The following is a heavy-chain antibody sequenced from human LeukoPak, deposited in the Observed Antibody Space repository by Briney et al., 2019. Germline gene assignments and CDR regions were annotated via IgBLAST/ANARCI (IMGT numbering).Heavy chain of an antibody. J-gene: IGHJ4*02. D-gene: IGHD6-19*01. Sequence: SETLSLTCTVSGGSISSGGYYWSWIRQHPGKGLEWIGYIYYSGSTNYNPSLKSRVTISVDTSKNQFSLKLSSVTAADTAVYYCSEGYSSGWYGYWGQGTLVTVSS. V-gene: IGHV4-61*08. CDR3: SEGYSSGWYGY. CDR2: IYYSGST. CDR1: GGSISSGGYY.